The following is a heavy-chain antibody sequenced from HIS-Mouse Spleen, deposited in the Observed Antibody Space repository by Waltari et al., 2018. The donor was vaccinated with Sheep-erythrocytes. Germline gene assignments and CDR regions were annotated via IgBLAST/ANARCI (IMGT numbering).Heavy chain of an antibody. CDR3: ARLYYYDSSGYYFDY. Sequence: QLQLQESGPGLVKPSETLSLTCTVSGGSISSSSYYWGWIRQPPGKGLEWIGIIYYSGRTYYNPSLKSRVTISVDTSKNQFSLKLSSVTAADTAVYYCARLYYYDSSGYYFDYWGQGTLVTVSS. J-gene: IGHJ4*02. D-gene: IGHD3-22*01. CDR1: GGSISSSSYY. CDR2: IYYSGRT. V-gene: IGHV4-39*01.